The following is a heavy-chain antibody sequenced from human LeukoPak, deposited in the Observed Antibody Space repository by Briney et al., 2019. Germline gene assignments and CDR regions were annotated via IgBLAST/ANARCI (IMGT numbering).Heavy chain of an antibody. V-gene: IGHV1-18*03. CDR2: ININNGDT. J-gene: IGHJ4*02. CDR1: GYTFTNYG. D-gene: IGHD1-26*01. CDR3: ARRGGSTNFDY. Sequence: ASVKVSCKASGYTFTNYGLGWVRQAPGQGLEWMGWININNGDTKYSQEFQGRVTITRDTSASTAYMELSSLRSEDMAVYYCARRGGSTNFDYWGQGTLVTVSS.